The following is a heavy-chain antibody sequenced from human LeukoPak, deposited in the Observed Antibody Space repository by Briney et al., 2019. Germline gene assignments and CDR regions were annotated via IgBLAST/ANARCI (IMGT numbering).Heavy chain of an antibody. V-gene: IGHV4-38-2*01. CDR1: DYSISTGGS. CDR3: ARNDSSGYFDY. Sequence: SETLSLTCAVSDYSISTGGSWGWIRQPPGKGLEWIGSVYHSGSTHYSPSLKSRVTISVDTSKNQFSLKLRSVTAADTAVYYCARNDSSGYFDYWGQGTLVTVSS. D-gene: IGHD3-22*01. CDR2: VYHSGST. J-gene: IGHJ4*02.